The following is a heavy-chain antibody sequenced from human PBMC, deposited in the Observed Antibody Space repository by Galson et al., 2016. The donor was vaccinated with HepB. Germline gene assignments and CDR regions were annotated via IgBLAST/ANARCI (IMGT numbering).Heavy chain of an antibody. V-gene: IGHV3-23*01. D-gene: IGHD4-23*01. Sequence: SLRLSCAASGFTFSAYAMAWARQAPGKGLEWVSGISDSSANTYYADSVRGRFSISRDDSKSTLYLQMTNLRVEDTALYYCVADHGGLDCFDFWGRGTMVTVSS. CDR2: ISDSSANT. CDR1: GFTFSAYA. CDR3: VADHGGLDCFDF. J-gene: IGHJ3*01.